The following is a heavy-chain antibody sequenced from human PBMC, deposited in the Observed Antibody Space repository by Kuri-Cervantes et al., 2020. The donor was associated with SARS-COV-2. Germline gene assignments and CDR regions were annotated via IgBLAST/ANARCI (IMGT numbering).Heavy chain of an antibody. Sequence: ASVKVSCKASGYTFTSYDINWVRQATGQGLEWMGWMNPNSGNTGYAQKFQGRVTITRNTSISTAYMELSSLRSEDTAVYYCARDAQPSTFDRYYDSSGYYYGVAFDIWGQGTMVTVSS. D-gene: IGHD3-22*01. CDR1: GYTFTSYD. CDR2: MNPNSGNT. CDR3: ARDAQPSTFDRYYDSSGYYYGVAFDI. J-gene: IGHJ3*02. V-gene: IGHV1-8*03.